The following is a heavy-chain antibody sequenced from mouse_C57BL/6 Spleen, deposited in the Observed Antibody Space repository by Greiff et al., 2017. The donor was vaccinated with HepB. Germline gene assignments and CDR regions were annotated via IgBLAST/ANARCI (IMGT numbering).Heavy chain of an antibody. J-gene: IGHJ2*01. D-gene: IGHD2-1*01. V-gene: IGHV1-50*01. CDR2: IDPSDSYT. Sequence: VKQSCKASGYTFPSYWMQWVKQRPGQGLEWIGEIDPSDSYTNYNQKFKGKATLTVDTSSSTAYMQLSSLTSEDSAVYYCARRDYGNPFDYWGQGTTLTVSS. CDR1: GYTFPSYW. CDR3: ARRDYGNPFDY.